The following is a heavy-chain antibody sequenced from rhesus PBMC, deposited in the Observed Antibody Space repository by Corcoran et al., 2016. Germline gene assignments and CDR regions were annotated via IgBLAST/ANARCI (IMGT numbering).Heavy chain of an antibody. D-gene: IGHD1-26*01. CDR1: GGSISSSY. CDR3: VRDREYNWNNNRFDV. Sequence: QLQLQESGPGLVTPSQTLSFTCAFSGGSISSSYWTWFRPPPGQGLEWIGDIYGSGSSTHYNPSLKSRVTLSVDTSKNQFSLKLSSVTAADTAVYYCVRDREYNWNNNRFDVWGPGVLVTVSS. V-gene: IGHV4-169*02. CDR2: IYGSGSST. J-gene: IGHJ5-1*01.